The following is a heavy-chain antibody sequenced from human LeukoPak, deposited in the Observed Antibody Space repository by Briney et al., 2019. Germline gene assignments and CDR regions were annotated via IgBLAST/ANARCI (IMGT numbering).Heavy chain of an antibody. Sequence: TVSGGSISSXXXXGXWXRQXGXXXXXXXXRXYTSGSTNYNPSLKSRVTMSVDTSKNQFSLKLSSVTAADTAVYYCARACSSTSCSYYYYYYMDVWGKGTTVTVSS. CDR1: GGSISSXXXX. CDR2: XYTSGST. D-gene: IGHD2-2*01. J-gene: IGHJ6*03. V-gene: IGHV4-61*02. CDR3: ARACSSTSCSYYYYYYMDV.